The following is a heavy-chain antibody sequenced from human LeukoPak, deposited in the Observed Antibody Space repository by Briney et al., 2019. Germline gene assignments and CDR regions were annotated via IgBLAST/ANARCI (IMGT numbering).Heavy chain of an antibody. Sequence: GESLKISCKGSGYSFTSHWIGWVRQMPGKGLEWMGIIYPGDSDTRYSPSFQGQVTISADKSISTAYLQWSSLKASDTAMYYCARHGYYDSSGHNWFDPWGLGTLVTVSS. D-gene: IGHD3-22*01. V-gene: IGHV5-51*01. CDR1: GYSFTSHW. J-gene: IGHJ5*02. CDR3: ARHGYYDSSGHNWFDP. CDR2: IYPGDSDT.